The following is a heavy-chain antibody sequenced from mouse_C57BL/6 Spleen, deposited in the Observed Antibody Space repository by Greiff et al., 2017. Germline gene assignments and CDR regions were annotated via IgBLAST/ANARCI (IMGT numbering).Heavy chain of an antibody. D-gene: IGHD2-4*01. CDR2: ISSGGSYT. V-gene: IGHV5-6*01. Sequence: EVQLQESGGDLVKPGGSLKLSCAASGFTFSSYGMSWVRQTPDKRLEWVATISSGGSYTYYPDSVKGRFTISRDNAKNTLYLQMSSLKSEDTAMYYCARRGDYDVWYFDVWGTGTTVTVSS. CDR1: GFTFSSYG. CDR3: ARRGDYDVWYFDV. J-gene: IGHJ1*03.